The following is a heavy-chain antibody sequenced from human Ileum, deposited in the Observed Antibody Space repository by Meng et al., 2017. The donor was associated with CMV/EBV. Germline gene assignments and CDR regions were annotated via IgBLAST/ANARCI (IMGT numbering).Heavy chain of an antibody. Sequence: GGSLRLSCAASGFTFSNYWMHWVRRAPGKGLVWVSHINSDGSHATYADSVKGRFTISRDNDKNTVYLEMNSLTAEDAAVYYCARCSSTSYDFFGVDVWGQGTAVTVSS. CDR1: GFTFSNYW. V-gene: IGHV3-74*03. D-gene: IGHD2-2*01. CDR2: INSDGSHA. CDR3: ARCSSTSYDFFGVDV. J-gene: IGHJ6*02.